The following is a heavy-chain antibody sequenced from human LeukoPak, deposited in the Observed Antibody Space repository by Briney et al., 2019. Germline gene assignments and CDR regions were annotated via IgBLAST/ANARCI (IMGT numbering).Heavy chain of an antibody. CDR1: GFTFSSYW. D-gene: IGHD1-26*01. Sequence: GGSLRLSCAASGFTFSSYWMHWVRQAPGKGLVWVSHINGDGSSTSYADSVKGRFTISRDNAKNTLYLQMNSLRAEDTAVYYCARELIIVGARPYDYWGQGTLVTVSS. CDR2: INGDGSST. V-gene: IGHV3-74*01. CDR3: ARELIIVGARPYDY. J-gene: IGHJ4*02.